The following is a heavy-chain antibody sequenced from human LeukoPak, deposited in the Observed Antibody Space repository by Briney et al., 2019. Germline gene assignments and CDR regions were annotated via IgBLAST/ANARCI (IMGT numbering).Heavy chain of an antibody. Sequence: PGGSLRLSCAASGFTFSSYWMSWVRQAPGKGLEWVANIKQDGSEKYYVDSVKGRFTISRDNAKNSLYLQMNSLRAEDTAVYYCASSTTWIQLWFGWFDPWGQGTLVTVSS. CDR1: GFTFSSYW. CDR2: IKQDGSEK. D-gene: IGHD5-18*01. V-gene: IGHV3-7*03. CDR3: ASSTTWIQLWFGWFDP. J-gene: IGHJ5*02.